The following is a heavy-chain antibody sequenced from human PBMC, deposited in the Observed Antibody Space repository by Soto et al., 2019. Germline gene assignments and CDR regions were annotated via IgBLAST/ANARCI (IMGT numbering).Heavy chain of an antibody. D-gene: IGHD2-15*01. CDR1: GFTFSSYA. CDR2: ISYDGSNK. V-gene: IGHV3-30-3*01. J-gene: IGHJ6*02. Sequence: QVQLVESGGGVIQPGRSLRLSCAASGFTFSSYAMHWVRQAPGKGLAWVAVISYDGSNKYYADSVKGRFTISRDNSKNPRYRQMNSLGAEDTAVYYGARAGCDGGSCYTLVGLRYGMDVWGQGTTVTVSS. CDR3: ARAGCDGGSCYTLVGLRYGMDV.